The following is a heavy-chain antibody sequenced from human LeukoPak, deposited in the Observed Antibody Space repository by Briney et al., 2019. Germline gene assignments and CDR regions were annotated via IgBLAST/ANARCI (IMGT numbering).Heavy chain of an antibody. Sequence: SETRPLTCSVSGGSISSYYWGWIRQPPGKGLEWIGSIYYSGSTYYNPSLKSRVTISVDTSKNQFSLKLSSVTAADTAVYYCARDGRYYDFWSGYYYYYYMDVWGKGTTVTVSS. CDR3: ARDGRYYDFWSGYYYYYYMDV. CDR2: IYYSGST. D-gene: IGHD3-3*01. J-gene: IGHJ6*03. V-gene: IGHV4-39*07. CDR1: GGSISSYY.